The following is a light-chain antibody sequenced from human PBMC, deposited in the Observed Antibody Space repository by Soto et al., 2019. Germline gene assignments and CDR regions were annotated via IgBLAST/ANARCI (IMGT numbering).Light chain of an antibody. V-gene: IGKV3-20*01. J-gene: IGKJ4*01. Sequence: SAPFSCMASQSVSSSYLAWYQQKPGQAPRLLIYGASSRATGIPDRFSGSGSGTDFTLTILRLEPEEVVGDKCAEDGGSTETFGEGTRLE. CDR1: QSVSSSY. CDR3: AEDGGSTET. CDR2: GAS.